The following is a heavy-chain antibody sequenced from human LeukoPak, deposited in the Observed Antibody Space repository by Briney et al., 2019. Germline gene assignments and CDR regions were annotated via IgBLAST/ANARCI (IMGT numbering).Heavy chain of an antibody. CDR1: GFTFSLYS. CDR3: ARDGGGDY. V-gene: IGHV3-48*01. Sequence: GGSLRLSCAASGFTFSLYSMNWVRQAPGKGLEWVSYITSGSSTTYYADSVKGRFTISRDNAKNSLFLQMNSLRVEDTAVYYCARDGGGDYWGQGTLVTVSS. CDR2: ITSGSSTT. J-gene: IGHJ4*02. D-gene: IGHD3-16*01.